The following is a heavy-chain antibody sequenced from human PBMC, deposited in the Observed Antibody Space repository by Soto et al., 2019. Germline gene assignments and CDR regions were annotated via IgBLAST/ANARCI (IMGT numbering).Heavy chain of an antibody. CDR3: AKDSSSWSTASYFDY. D-gene: IGHD6-13*01. Sequence: QVQLVESGGGVVQPGRSLRLSCAASGFTFSSYGMHWVRKAPGKGLGWVAVISYDGSNKYYADSVKGRFTISRDNSKNTLYLQMNSLRAEDTAVYYCAKDSSSWSTASYFDYWGQGTLVTVSS. CDR2: ISYDGSNK. V-gene: IGHV3-30*18. J-gene: IGHJ4*02. CDR1: GFTFSSYG.